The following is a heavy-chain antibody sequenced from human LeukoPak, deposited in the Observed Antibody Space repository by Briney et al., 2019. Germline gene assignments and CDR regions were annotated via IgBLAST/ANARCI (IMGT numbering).Heavy chain of an antibody. CDR3: AREGQQLVLDY. CDR1: GFTFSSYA. D-gene: IGHD6-13*01. V-gene: IGHV3-30-3*01. J-gene: IGHJ4*02. CDR2: ISYDGSNK. Sequence: GGSLRLSCAASGFTFSSYAMHWVRQAPGKGLEWVAVISYDGSNKYYADSVKGRFTISRDNSKNTLYLQTNSLRPEGTAVYYCAREGQQLVLDYWGQATLVTVSS.